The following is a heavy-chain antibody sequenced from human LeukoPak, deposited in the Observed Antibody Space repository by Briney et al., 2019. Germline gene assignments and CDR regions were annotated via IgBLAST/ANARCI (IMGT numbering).Heavy chain of an antibody. Sequence: ASVKVSCKASGYTFTSYDINWVRQAAGQGLEWMGWISAYNGNTNYAQKLQGRVTMTTDTSTSTAYMELRSLRSDDTAVYYCARGPYSGSYQDYWGQGTLVTVSS. CDR1: GYTFTSYD. J-gene: IGHJ4*02. CDR2: ISAYNGNT. D-gene: IGHD1-26*01. V-gene: IGHV1-18*01. CDR3: ARGPYSGSYQDY.